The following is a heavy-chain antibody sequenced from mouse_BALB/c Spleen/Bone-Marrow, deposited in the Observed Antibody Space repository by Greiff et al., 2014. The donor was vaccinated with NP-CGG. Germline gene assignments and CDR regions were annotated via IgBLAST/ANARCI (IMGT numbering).Heavy chain of an antibody. CDR2: LWADGST. D-gene: IGHD1-2*01. J-gene: IGHJ4*01. V-gene: IGHV2-9*02. Sequence: VKLMESGPGLVAPSQSLSITCTVSGFSLTTYGVHWVRQPPGKGLEWLGVLWADGSTNYNSALMSRLSISKDNSKSQVFLKMNSLQTDDTAMYYCARITTATGAMDYWDQGTSVTVSS. CDR1: GFSLTTYG. CDR3: ARITTATGAMDY.